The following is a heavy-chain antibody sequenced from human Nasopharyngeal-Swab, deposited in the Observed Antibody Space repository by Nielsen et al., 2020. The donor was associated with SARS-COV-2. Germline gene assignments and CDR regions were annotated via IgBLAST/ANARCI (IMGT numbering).Heavy chain of an antibody. D-gene: IGHD2-15*01. CDR1: GFTFGDHG. CDR3: TRESCSGGNCYWGDYFDY. J-gene: IGHJ4*02. Sequence: GESLKISCAASGFTFGDHGMSWVRQAPGKGLEWLGLTRRNDFGGTTEYAASVKGRVTISRDDSKGIAYLEINSLKTEDTAVYYCTRESCSGGNCYWGDYFDYWGQGTLVTVSS. V-gene: IGHV3-49*04. CDR2: TRRNDFGGTT.